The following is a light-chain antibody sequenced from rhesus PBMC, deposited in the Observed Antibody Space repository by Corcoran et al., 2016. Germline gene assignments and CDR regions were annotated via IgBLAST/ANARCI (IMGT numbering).Light chain of an antibody. CDR3: SSYAGSYPFV. Sequence: QAALTQTRSVSGCPGQSVTISCTGTSSEIGGYNYVSWYQQHPGTDPKLLIYEVSRRTSGVSDRVSGAKSGNMASLTISVHQAEDEDYYYCSSYAGSYPFVFGSGTKLTVL. V-gene: IGLV2-32*02. CDR1: SSEIGGYNY. CDR2: EVS. J-gene: IGLJ6*01.